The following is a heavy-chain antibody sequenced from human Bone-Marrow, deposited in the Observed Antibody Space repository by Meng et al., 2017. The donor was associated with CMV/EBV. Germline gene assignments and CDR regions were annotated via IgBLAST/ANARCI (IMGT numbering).Heavy chain of an antibody. D-gene: IGHD1-1*01. V-gene: IGHV3-11*01. CDR1: GFTSSDYY. CDR3: RVGHYNNW. Sequence: LRLACAVSGFTSSDYYLSWIRQAPGKGLEWISYISSSDDTIYYAGSVKGRFTISRDNAKNSLYLQMNGLRAEDTAVYYCRVGHYNNWWGQGTLVTVSS. J-gene: IGHJ4*02. CDR2: ISSSDDTI.